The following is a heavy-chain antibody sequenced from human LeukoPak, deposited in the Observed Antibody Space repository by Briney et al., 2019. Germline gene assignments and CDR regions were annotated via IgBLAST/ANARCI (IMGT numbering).Heavy chain of an antibody. Sequence: SETLSLTCTVSGGSISGYYWSWIRQPPGKGLEWIGYIHYSGSTNYNPSLKSRVTISVDTSKNQFSLKLSVVTAADTAVYYCARVGGSYSTFDYWGQGTLVTVSS. V-gene: IGHV4-59*01. CDR1: GGSISGYY. CDR2: IHYSGST. D-gene: IGHD1-26*01. CDR3: ARVGGSYSTFDY. J-gene: IGHJ4*02.